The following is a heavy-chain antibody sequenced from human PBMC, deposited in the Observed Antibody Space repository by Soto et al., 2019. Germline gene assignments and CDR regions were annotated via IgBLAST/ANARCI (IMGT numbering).Heavy chain of an antibody. D-gene: IGHD6-19*01. J-gene: IGHJ5*02. CDR2: IYHSGST. CDR3: ARGGIAVAGTGYNWFDP. CDR1: GGSISSGGYS. Sequence: KTSETLSLTCAVSGGSISSGGYSWSWIRQPPGKGLEWIGYIYHSGSTYYNPSLKSRVTISVDRSKNQFSLKLSSVTAADTAVYYCARGGIAVAGTGYNWFDPWGQGTLVTVSS. V-gene: IGHV4-30-2*01.